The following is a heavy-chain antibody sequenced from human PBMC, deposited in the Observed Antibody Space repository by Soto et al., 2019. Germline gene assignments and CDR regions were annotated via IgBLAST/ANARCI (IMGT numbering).Heavy chain of an antibody. V-gene: IGHV3-23*01. Sequence: GGSLRLSCAASGFTFSNFAMSWVCQAPGKGLEWVSAISGGGGTTYSADSVKGRFTISRDDSKNTVYLQMNSLRVEDTAVYYCAKGGTFFGPDYWGQGTLVTVSS. CDR2: ISGGGGTT. CDR1: GFTFSNFA. D-gene: IGHD3-3*01. J-gene: IGHJ4*02. CDR3: AKGGTFFGPDY.